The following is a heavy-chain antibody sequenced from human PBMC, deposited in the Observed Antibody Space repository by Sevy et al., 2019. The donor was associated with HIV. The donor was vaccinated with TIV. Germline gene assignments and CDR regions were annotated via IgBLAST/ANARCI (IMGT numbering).Heavy chain of an antibody. CDR1: RFTFSTYW. CDR2: INQDGGEK. CDR3: ARVSSIYYDRGYYYAMDF. Sequence: GGSLRLSCVVSRFTFSTYWMSWVRQAPGKGLEWVANINQDGGEKYHVDSVKGRFTISRDNAKNSLYLQMNSLRAEDSAVYFCARVSSIYYDRGYYYAMDFWGQGTTVTVSS. J-gene: IGHJ6*02. D-gene: IGHD3-22*01. V-gene: IGHV3-7*01.